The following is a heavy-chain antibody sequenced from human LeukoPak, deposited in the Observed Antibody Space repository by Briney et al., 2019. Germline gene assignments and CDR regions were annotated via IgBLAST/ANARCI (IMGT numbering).Heavy chain of an antibody. CDR3: ARDSPNTVTTLQYFDY. CDR1: GFTFSSYW. CDR2: IKQDGSEK. V-gene: IGHV3-7*01. D-gene: IGHD4-17*01. Sequence: PGGSLRLSCAASGFTFSSYWMSWVRQAPGKGLEWVANIKQDGSEKYYVDSVKGRFTISRGNAKNSLYLQMNSLRAEDTAVYYCARDSPNTVTTLQYFDYWGQGTLVTVSS. J-gene: IGHJ4*02.